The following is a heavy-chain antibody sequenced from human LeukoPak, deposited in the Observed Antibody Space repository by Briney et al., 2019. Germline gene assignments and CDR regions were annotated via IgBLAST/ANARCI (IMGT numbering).Heavy chain of an antibody. CDR1: GFTFSGYY. V-gene: IGHV3-11*03. Sequence: GGSLRLSCAASGFTFSGYYMSWIRQAPGKGLEWVSYISSTSSYTNYADSVKGRSTISRDNAKNSLYLQMNSLRAEDTAVYYCARSNRGVIQLPDYWGQGTLVTVSS. J-gene: IGHJ4*02. CDR2: ISSTSSYT. D-gene: IGHD5-18*01. CDR3: ARSNRGVIQLPDY.